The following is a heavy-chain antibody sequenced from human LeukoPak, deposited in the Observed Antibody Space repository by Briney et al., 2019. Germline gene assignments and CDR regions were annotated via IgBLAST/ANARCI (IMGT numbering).Heavy chain of an antibody. CDR2: IYYSGST. J-gene: IGHJ4*02. Sequence: PSETLSLTCTVSGGSISSYYWSWIRQPPGKGLEWIGYIYYSGSTNYNPSLKSRVTISVDTSKNQFSLKLSSVTAADTAVYYCATEKAVAGTFDYWGRGTLVTVSS. V-gene: IGHV4-59*01. CDR1: GGSISSYY. CDR3: ATEKAVAGTFDY. D-gene: IGHD6-19*01.